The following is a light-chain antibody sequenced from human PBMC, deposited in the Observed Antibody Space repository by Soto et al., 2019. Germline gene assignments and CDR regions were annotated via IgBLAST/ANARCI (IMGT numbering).Light chain of an antibody. CDR2: DAS. J-gene: IGKJ4*01. CDR1: QDISNY. CDR3: QQYDNLPPLT. Sequence: DIQMTQSPCSLSASVGDRVTITCQASQDISNYLNWYQQKPGKAPKLLIYDASNLETGVPSRFSGSGSGTDFTFTISSLQPEDIATNYCQQYDNLPPLTIGGGTKVEIK. V-gene: IGKV1-33*01.